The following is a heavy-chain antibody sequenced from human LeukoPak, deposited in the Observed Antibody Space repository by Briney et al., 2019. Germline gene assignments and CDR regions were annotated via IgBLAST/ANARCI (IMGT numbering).Heavy chain of an antibody. D-gene: IGHD6-13*01. Sequence: GESLKISCKGSGYSFTSYWIGWVRQMPGKGLEWMGIIYPGDSDTRYSLSFQGQVTISADKSINTAYLEWSSLKASDTAIYYCARQGAAGKYYYYYVDVWGKGTTVTVSS. V-gene: IGHV5-51*01. CDR3: ARQGAAGKYYYYYVDV. CDR1: GYSFTSYW. J-gene: IGHJ6*03. CDR2: IYPGDSDT.